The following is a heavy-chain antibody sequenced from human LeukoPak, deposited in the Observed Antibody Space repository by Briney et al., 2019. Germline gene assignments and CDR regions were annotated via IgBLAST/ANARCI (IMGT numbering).Heavy chain of an antibody. CDR2: IYTSGST. D-gene: IGHD2-2*01. V-gene: IGHV4-61*02. Sequence: SETLSLTCTVSGGSISSSRYYWSWIRQPAGKGLEWIGRIYTSGSTNYNPSLKSRVTISVDTSKNQFSLKLSSVTAADTAVYYCARFVVPAACFDYWGQGTLVTVSS. J-gene: IGHJ4*02. CDR1: GGSISSSRYY. CDR3: ARFVVPAACFDY.